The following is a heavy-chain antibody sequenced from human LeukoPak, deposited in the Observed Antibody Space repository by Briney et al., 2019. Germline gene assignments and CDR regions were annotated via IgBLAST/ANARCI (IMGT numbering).Heavy chain of an antibody. V-gene: IGHV3-7*01. CDR1: GFTFSSYW. D-gene: IGHD3-10*01. Sequence: GGSLRLSCAASGFTFSSYWMSWVRQAPGKGLEWVANIKQDGSEKYYVDSVKGRFTISRDNSKNTLYLQMNSLRAEDTAVYYCAKNAYGSGSLIDYWGQGTLVTVSS. CDR3: AKNAYGSGSLIDY. CDR2: IKQDGSEK. J-gene: IGHJ4*02.